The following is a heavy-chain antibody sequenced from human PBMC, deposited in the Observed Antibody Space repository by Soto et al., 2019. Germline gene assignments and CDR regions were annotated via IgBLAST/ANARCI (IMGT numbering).Heavy chain of an antibody. D-gene: IGHD1-1*01. CDR2: TYYKSKWYY. Sequence: SQTLSLTCDISGDSVSSNSAGWNWIRQTPSRGLEWLGRTYYKSKWYYTYAASVKSRITVSPDTSKNQFSLQLTSVTPEETAVYYCARGSWDDVSGHYYMDVWDKGTTVTVSS. J-gene: IGHJ6*03. V-gene: IGHV6-1*01. CDR3: ARGSWDDVSGHYYMDV. CDR1: GDSVSSNSAG.